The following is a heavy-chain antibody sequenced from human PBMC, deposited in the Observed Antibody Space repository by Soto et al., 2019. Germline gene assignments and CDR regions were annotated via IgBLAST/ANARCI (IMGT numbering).Heavy chain of an antibody. D-gene: IGHD2-8*01. CDR1: GYTLSTNW. CDR2: ANYDGSGT. CDR3: PSVCEN. Sequence: EVQLVESGGGLVQPGGSLRLSCAASGYTLSTNWVHWVRQVPGKGLMWVSRANYDGSGTSYADSVKGRFTISRDNAKNTAYLEMNTRRVEDTAVYYCPSVCENWGQGPLVTVSS. J-gene: IGHJ4*02. V-gene: IGHV3-74*01.